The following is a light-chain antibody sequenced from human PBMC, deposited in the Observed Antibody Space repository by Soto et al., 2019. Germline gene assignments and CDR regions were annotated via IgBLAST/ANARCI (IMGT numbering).Light chain of an antibody. J-gene: IGKJ5*01. CDR2: DAS. V-gene: IGKV1-33*01. CDR3: QQSDNLPLT. Sequence: DFQMTQSPSSLSASVGDRVTITCRATQAIKNFLNWNQQKPGRAPKLLISDASTLQRGVPSRFSGSGSGTHFTFVISSLQPEEVGTYYCQQSDNLPLTFGQGTRLDI. CDR1: QAIKNF.